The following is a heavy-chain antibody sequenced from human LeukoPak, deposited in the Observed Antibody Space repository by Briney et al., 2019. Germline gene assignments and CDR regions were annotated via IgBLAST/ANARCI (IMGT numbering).Heavy chain of an antibody. J-gene: IGHJ2*01. D-gene: IGHD3-3*01. CDR1: GFTFSTYW. CDR3: ARAEWSNWYFDL. CDR2: IKQDGSEK. Sequence: GSLRLSCAASGFTFSTYWMNWGRQAPGKGLEWVANIKQDGSEKYYVDSVKGRFTLSRDSAKNSLYLQMNSLRAEDTAVYYCARAEWSNWYFDLWGRGTLVTVSS. V-gene: IGHV3-7*03.